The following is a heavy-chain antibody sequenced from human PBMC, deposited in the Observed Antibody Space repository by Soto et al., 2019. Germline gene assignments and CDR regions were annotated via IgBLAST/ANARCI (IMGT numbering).Heavy chain of an antibody. CDR1: GFTFSSYA. V-gene: IGHV3-23*01. CDR3: AKDPPNGVVTGPFDY. D-gene: IGHD2-15*01. J-gene: IGHJ4*02. CDR2: ISGSGGST. Sequence: VGSLRLSCADSGFTFSSYAMSWVRQAPGKGLEWVSAISGSGGSTYYADSVKGRFTISRDNSKNTLYLQMNSLRAEDTAVYYCAKDPPNGVVTGPFDYWGQGTLVTVSS.